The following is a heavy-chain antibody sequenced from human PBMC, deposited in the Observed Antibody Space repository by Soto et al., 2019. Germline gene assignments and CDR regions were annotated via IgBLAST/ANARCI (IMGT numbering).Heavy chain of an antibody. CDR2: IYYSGST. CDR3: AIVKRREYKRAFDI. CDR1: GGSISSYY. D-gene: IGHD1-1*01. V-gene: IGHV4-59*01. J-gene: IGHJ3*02. Sequence: SETLSLTCTVSGGSISSYYWSWIRQPPGKGLEWIGYIYYSGSTNYNPSLKSRVTISVDTSKNQFSLKLSSVTAAETAVYYCAIVKRREYKRAFDIWCQGIMVTVS.